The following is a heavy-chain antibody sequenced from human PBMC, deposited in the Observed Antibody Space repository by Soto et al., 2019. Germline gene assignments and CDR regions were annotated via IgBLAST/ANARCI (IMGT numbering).Heavy chain of an antibody. CDR3: ARIPPNNSGYAPFDY. CDR1: GFSLSTSGMC. CDR2: IDWDDDK. J-gene: IGHJ4*02. V-gene: IGHV2-70*11. Sequence: GSGPTLVNPTQTLTLTCTFSGFSLSTSGMCVSWIRQPPGKALEWLARIDWDDDKYYSTSLKTRLTISKDTSKNQVVLTMTNMDPVDTATYYCARIPPNNSGYAPFDYWGQGTLVTVSS. D-gene: IGHD5-12*01.